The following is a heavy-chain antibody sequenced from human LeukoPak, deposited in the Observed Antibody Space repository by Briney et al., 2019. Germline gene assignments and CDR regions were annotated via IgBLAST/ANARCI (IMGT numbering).Heavy chain of an antibody. D-gene: IGHD2-21*02. CDR2: ISGSGGRT. V-gene: IGHV3-23*01. CDR1: GFTFSSYA. Sequence: GGSLRLSCAASGFTFSSYAMSWVRQAPGKGVEWVSAISGSGGRTYYADSVKGRFTISRDNSKNTLYLQMNSLRAEDTAVYYCAKYPVGHIVVVTAMRYFDYWGQGTLVTVSS. J-gene: IGHJ4*02. CDR3: AKYPVGHIVVVTAMRYFDY.